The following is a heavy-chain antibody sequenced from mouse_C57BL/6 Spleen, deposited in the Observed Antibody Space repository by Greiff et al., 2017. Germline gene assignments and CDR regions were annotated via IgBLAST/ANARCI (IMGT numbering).Heavy chain of an antibody. D-gene: IGHD2-4*01. CDR2: IYPRSGNT. J-gene: IGHJ1*03. CDR3: ARVDYDGRPYWYFDV. Sequence: QVHVKQSGAELARPGASVKLSCKASGYTFTSYGISWVKQRTGQGLEWIGEIYPRSGNTYYNEKFKGKATLTADKSSSTAYMELRSLTSEDSAVYFCARVDYDGRPYWYFDVWGTGTTVTVSS. V-gene: IGHV1-81*01. CDR1: GYTFTSYG.